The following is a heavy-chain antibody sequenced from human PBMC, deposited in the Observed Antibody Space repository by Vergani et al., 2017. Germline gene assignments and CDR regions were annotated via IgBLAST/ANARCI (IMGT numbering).Heavy chain of an antibody. CDR1: GFSLSTSGMC. J-gene: IGHJ4*02. D-gene: IGHD3-22*01. CDR2: IDWDDDK. Sequence: QVTLRGSGPALVKPTQTLTLTCTFSGFSLSTSGMCVSWIRQPPGKALEWLALIDWDDDKYYSTSLKTRLTISKDTSKNQVVLTMTNMDPVDTATYYCARATYYYDSSGYYRFDYWGQGTLVTVSS. V-gene: IGHV2-70*01. CDR3: ARATYYYDSSGYYRFDY.